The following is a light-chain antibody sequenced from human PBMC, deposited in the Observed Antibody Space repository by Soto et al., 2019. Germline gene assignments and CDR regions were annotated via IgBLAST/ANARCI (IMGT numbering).Light chain of an antibody. V-gene: IGKV3D-20*02. J-gene: IGKJ1*01. CDR2: DAS. Sequence: EIVMTQSPATLSVSPGERATLSCRASQSVSSSYLAWYQQKPGQAPRLLIYDASSRATGIPDRFSGSGSGTDFTLTISSLQPEDFATYYCQQSYSTPRTFGQGTKVDIK. CDR1: QSVSSSY. CDR3: QQSYSTPRT.